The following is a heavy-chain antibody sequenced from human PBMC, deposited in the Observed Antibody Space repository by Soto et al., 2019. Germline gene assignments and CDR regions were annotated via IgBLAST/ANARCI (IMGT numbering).Heavy chain of an antibody. J-gene: IGHJ5*02. CDR3: AHSLGDHPVTDNWFAP. CDR1: GFSLSTSGVG. D-gene: IGHD2-21*02. V-gene: IGHV2-5*02. CDR2: IYWDDDK. Sequence: ITLKESGPTLVKPTQTLTLTCTFSGFSLSTSGVGVGWIRQPPGKALEWLALIYWDDDKRYSPSLKSRLTITKDTSKNQGVLTMTKMYPVDTATSYCAHSLGDHPVTDNWFAPWGQGTLVTVSS.